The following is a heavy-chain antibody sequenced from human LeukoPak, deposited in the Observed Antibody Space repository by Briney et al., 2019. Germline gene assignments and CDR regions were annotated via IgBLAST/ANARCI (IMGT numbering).Heavy chain of an antibody. CDR2: INPNSGDT. J-gene: IGHJ4*01. V-gene: IGHV1-2*02. D-gene: IGHD6-19*01. CDR3: ARAASTGWSVNFDT. Sequence: ASVKVSCKTSAYTFTDYYIQWVRQAPGQGLEWMGWINPNSGDTIYAHKFQDRVTMTRDTSITTAYMELTGLISSDTAIYYCARAASTGWSVNFDTWGQGTLVTVSS. CDR1: AYTFTDYY.